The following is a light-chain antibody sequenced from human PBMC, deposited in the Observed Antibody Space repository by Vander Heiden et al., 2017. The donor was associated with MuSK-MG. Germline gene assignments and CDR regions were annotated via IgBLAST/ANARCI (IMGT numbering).Light chain of an antibody. CDR2: STS. J-gene: IGKJ3*01. CDR3: QQCYSAPFT. CDR1: QTISTS. Sequence: DTQMPQSPSSLPASVGDRVTITCRARQTISTSLKLNWYQQKPGKAPMVLIYSTSTLQSGVPSRFSGSGSGTDFTLTISRLQPEDFATYYCQQCYSAPFTFGHGTTVVIK. V-gene: IGKV1-39*01.